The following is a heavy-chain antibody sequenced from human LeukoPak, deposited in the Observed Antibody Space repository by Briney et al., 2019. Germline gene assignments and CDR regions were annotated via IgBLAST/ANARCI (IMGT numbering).Heavy chain of an antibody. CDR2: INHSGST. CDR3: ARGTAAVLRYFDWLLPYFDY. Sequence: ETLSLTCAVYGGSFSGYYWSWIRQPPGKGLEWIGEINHSGSTDYNPSLKSRVTISVDTSKNQFSLKLSSVTAADTAVYYCARGTAAVLRYFDWLLPYFDYWGQGTLVTVSS. J-gene: IGHJ4*02. D-gene: IGHD3-9*01. CDR1: GGSFSGYY. V-gene: IGHV4-34*01.